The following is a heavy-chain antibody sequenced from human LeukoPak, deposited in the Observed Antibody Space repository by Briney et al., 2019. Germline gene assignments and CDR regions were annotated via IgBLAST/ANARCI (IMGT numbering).Heavy chain of an antibody. CDR3: AREFRAGYNSRWFDY. D-gene: IGHD6-19*01. Sequence: GGSVTYSRGASGLIHSSYWMRWVRQAPGKGLGGVANIKQDGREQLYVDSVKGRFTISRENAKNFLYLHMISLRVEDTAVLYCAREFRAGYNSRWFDYWGQGTLVSVSS. V-gene: IGHV3-7*01. J-gene: IGHJ5*01. CDR2: IKQDGREQ. CDR1: GLIHSSYW.